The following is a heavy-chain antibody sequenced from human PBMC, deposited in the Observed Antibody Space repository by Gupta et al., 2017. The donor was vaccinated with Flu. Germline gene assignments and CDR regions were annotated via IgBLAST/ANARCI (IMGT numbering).Heavy chain of an antibody. CDR1: GFTFRNAW. J-gene: IGHJ4*02. CDR2: MNSQSEGGLT. Sequence: EVQLVESGGGLVQPGGSLRLSGAALGFTFRNAWLRGVRQAPGTGRGWVRQMNSQSEGGLTAYAVPVKGRFTISIDDSTHTLHVQINSLKTEDTALYYCTAQDRAYYGPDYWGQGTLVTVSS. CDR3: TAQDRAYYGPDY. V-gene: IGHV3-15*01. D-gene: IGHD2-21*01.